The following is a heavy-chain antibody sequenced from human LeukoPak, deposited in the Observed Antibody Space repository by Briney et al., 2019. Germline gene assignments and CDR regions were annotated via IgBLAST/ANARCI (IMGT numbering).Heavy chain of an antibody. CDR3: ARGAPYCSGATCMYYFDY. CDR2: ISSSGSTI. CDR1: GFTFSDYY. V-gene: IGHV3-11*04. Sequence: GGSLRLSCGASGFTFSDYYMSWIRQAPGKGLEWVSYISSSGSTIYYADSVKGRFTISRDNAKNSLYLQMNSLRAEDTAVYYCARGAPYCSGATCMYYFDYWGQGTLVTVSS. D-gene: IGHD2-15*01. J-gene: IGHJ4*02.